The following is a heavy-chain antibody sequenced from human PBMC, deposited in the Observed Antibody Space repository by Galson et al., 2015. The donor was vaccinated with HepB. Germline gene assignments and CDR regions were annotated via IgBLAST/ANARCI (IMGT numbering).Heavy chain of an antibody. CDR1: GYIFTIYG. CDR3: TRDQGAYTSPSFRWFDP. V-gene: IGHV1-18*01. Sequence: SVKVSCKASGYIFTIYGITWVRQAPGQGLEWMGWISPSNGNTNYAQKFQGRLTLTTDTSTTTAYMELNSLRSDDTAVYYCTRDQGAYTSPSFRWFDPWGQGAPVTVSS. D-gene: IGHD2-21*01. CDR2: ISPSNGNT. J-gene: IGHJ5*02.